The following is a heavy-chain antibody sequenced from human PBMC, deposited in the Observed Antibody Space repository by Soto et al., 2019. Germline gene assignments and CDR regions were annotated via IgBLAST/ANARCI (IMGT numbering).Heavy chain of an antibody. J-gene: IGHJ5*02. CDR2: IYYSGST. Sequence: SETLSLTCTVSGGSISSSSYYWGWIRQPPGKGLEWIGSIYYSGSTYYNPSLKSRVTISVDTSKSQFSLKLRAVTAADTAVYYCARHVGYCSSTSCPGGWFDPWGQGTLVTVSS. CDR1: GGSISSSSYY. D-gene: IGHD2-2*01. CDR3: ARHVGYCSSTSCPGGWFDP. V-gene: IGHV4-39*01.